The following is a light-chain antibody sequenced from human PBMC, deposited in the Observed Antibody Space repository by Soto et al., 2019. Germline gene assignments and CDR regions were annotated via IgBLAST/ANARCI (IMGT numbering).Light chain of an antibody. CDR1: SSNIGAGYD. CDR3: QSYDSSLSGYVV. V-gene: IGLV1-40*01. J-gene: IGLJ2*01. Sequence: QSVLTQPPSVSGAPGQRVTISCTGSSSNIGAGYDVHWYQQLPGTAPKLLIYGNSNRPSGVPDRFSGSKSGTSASLAITGLQAEDEGDYYCQSYDSSLSGYVVFGGGTKLTVL. CDR2: GNS.